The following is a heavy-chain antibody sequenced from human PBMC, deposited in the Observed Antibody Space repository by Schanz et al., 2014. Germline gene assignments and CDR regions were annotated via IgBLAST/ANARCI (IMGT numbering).Heavy chain of an antibody. CDR1: GFTFFGSFA. CDR2: MSGSGSTA. D-gene: IGHD3-16*01. Sequence: EVQLVDSGGGLVQPGGSLRLSCVASGFTFFGSFAMSWVRQAPGKGLEWVSGMSGSGSTADYADSVKGRFTISRDNSRKTLYLQMNSLRADDTAVYYCAKDLYNYGIFDSWGQGTLVTVSS. CDR3: AKDLYNYGIFDS. V-gene: IGHV3-23*04. J-gene: IGHJ5*01.